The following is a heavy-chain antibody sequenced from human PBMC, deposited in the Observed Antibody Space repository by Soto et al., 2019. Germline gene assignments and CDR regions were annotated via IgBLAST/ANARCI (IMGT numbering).Heavy chain of an antibody. V-gene: IGHV4-59*01. CDR2: IYYSGST. CDR1: GGSISRYY. J-gene: IGHJ6*02. CDR3: VRTKRYYDILTRDYYYYGMDV. Sequence: PSETLSLTCTVSGGSISRYYWSWIRQPPGKGLEWIGYIYYSGSTNYNPSLKSRVTISVDTSKNQFSLKLSSVTAADTAVYYCVRTKRYYDILTRDYYYYGMDVWGQGTTVTVSS. D-gene: IGHD3-9*01.